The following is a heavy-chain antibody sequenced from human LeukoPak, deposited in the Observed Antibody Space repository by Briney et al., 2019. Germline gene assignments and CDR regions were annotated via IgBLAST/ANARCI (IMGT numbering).Heavy chain of an antibody. D-gene: IGHD6-19*01. J-gene: IGHJ4*02. Sequence: QSGGSLRLSCAASGFTFSSYWMHWVRQAPGKGLMWVSRVNNDGSSTTYADSVEGRLTISRDNARNTLYLQMNSLRAEDTAVYYCARSSYPYYFDYWGQGTLVTVSS. V-gene: IGHV3-74*01. CDR2: VNNDGSST. CDR3: ARSSYPYYFDY. CDR1: GFTFSSYW.